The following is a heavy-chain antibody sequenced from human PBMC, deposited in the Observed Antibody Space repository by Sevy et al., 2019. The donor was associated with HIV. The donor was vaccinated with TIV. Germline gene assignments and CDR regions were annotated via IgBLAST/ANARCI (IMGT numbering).Heavy chain of an antibody. CDR1: GFSFSRHG. Sequence: GGSLRLSCAAAGFSFSRHGMHWARQAPGKGLEWVAVISNDGSDKEYAESVKGRFTVSRDNSKDTVYLQMNSLRLDDTAVYYCANSRGRYEGSSWLYYYYIMDVWGQGPTVTVSS. CDR3: ANSRGRYEGSSWLYYYYIMDV. D-gene: IGHD6-13*01. CDR2: ISNDGSDK. J-gene: IGHJ6*02. V-gene: IGHV3-30*18.